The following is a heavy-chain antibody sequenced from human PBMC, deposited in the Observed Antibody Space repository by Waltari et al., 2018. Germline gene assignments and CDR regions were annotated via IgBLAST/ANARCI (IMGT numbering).Heavy chain of an antibody. D-gene: IGHD3-10*01. V-gene: IGHV3-9*01. CDR2: STFNRGNI. Sequence: EVLLVESGGGLVQPGRSLRLSCVGSGFNFNDIAMHWVRQVPGKGLGWVAGSTFNRGNIAYADSVRGRFTISRDNAKNSLYLRMNSLRAEDTAVYYCANAIGDGSVPEAWGREILVTVSS. CDR3: ANAIGDGSVPEA. J-gene: IGHJ5*02. CDR1: GFNFNDIA.